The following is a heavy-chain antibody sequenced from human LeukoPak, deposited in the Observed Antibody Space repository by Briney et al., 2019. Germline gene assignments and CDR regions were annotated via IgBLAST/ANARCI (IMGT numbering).Heavy chain of an antibody. CDR1: GFIFSKAS. V-gene: IGHV3-15*01. D-gene: IGHD2-21*02. CDR2: IKINTEGGTA. J-gene: IGHJ4*02. CDR3: TTGPICSGACYSARFEH. Sequence: GGSLRLSCATYGFIFSKASMSWVRQAPGKGLEWVGRIKINTEGGTANYAAPVKSRFTISRDDSQNTLYLQMNSLKTEDTAVYYCTTGPICSGACYSARFEHWGQGTLVTVSS.